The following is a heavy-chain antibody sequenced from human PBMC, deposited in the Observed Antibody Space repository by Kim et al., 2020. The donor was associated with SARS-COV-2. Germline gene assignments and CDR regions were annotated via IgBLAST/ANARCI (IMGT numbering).Heavy chain of an antibody. J-gene: IGHJ6*03. D-gene: IGHD3-10*01. Sequence: SETLSLTCTVSGGSISSGGYYWSWIRQHPGKGLEWIGYIYYSGSTYYNPSLKSRVTISVDTSKNQFSLKLSSVTAADTAVYYCARLPAPQSRWFGEVTGYYYYYMDVWGKGTTVTVSS. CDR1: GGSISSGGYY. V-gene: IGHV4-31*03. CDR3: ARLPAPQSRWFGEVTGYYYYYMDV. CDR2: IYYSGST.